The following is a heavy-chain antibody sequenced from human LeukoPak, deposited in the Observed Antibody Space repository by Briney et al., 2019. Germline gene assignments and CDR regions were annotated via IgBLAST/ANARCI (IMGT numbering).Heavy chain of an antibody. CDR2: IYYSGST. CDR3: ARESQFNAFDI. J-gene: IGHJ3*02. Sequence: SQTLSLTCTVSGGSISSGDYYWSWIRQPPGKGLEWIGYIYYSGSTYYNPSLKNPVTISVNTSKNQFSLKLSSVPAADTAVYYCARESQFNAFDIWGQGTMVSVSS. CDR1: GGSISSGDYY. V-gene: IGHV4-30-4*08.